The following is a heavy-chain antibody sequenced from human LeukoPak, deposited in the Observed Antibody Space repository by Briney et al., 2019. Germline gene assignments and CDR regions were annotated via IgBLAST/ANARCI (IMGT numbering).Heavy chain of an antibody. Sequence: GGSLRLSCAASGFTFSSYAMSWVRQAPGKGLEWASAISGSGGSTYYADPVKGRFTISRDNSKNTLYLQMNSLRAEDTAVYYCANYNWNYGMDVWGKGTTVTVSS. CDR1: GFTFSSYA. J-gene: IGHJ6*04. CDR2: ISGSGGST. V-gene: IGHV3-23*01. CDR3: ANYNWNYGMDV. D-gene: IGHD1-20*01.